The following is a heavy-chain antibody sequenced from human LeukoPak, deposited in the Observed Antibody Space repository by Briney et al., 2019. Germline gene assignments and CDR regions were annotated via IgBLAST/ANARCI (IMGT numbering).Heavy chain of an antibody. Sequence: GGSLRLSCAASGFTFSSYGMSWVRQAPGKGLEWVSAISGSGGRTYYADSVKGRFTISRDNSKNTLYLQMNSLRAEDTAVYYCAKNGGSWYYFDYWGQGTLVTVSS. CDR1: GFTFSSYG. CDR3: AKNGGSWYYFDY. J-gene: IGHJ4*02. CDR2: ISGSGGRT. V-gene: IGHV3-23*01. D-gene: IGHD2-15*01.